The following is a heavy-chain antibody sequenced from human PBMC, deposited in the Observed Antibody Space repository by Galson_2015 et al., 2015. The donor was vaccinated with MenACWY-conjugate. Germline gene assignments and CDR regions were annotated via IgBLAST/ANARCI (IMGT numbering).Heavy chain of an antibody. CDR3: TKQIDASGYSDY. V-gene: IGHV3-23*01. CDR2: ISGGGLTS. J-gene: IGHJ4*02. Sequence: SLRLFCAASGFTFSFYAMNWVRQTPGKGLEWVSTISGGGLTSHYADSVKGRFSIYRDNSRNTLYLQMNSLRVEDTALYFCTKQIDASGYSDYWGQGTLVTVSS. CDR1: GFTFSFYA. D-gene: IGHD3-22*01.